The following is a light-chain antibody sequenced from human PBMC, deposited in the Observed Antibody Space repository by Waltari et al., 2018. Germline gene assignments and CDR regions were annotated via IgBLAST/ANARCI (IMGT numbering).Light chain of an antibody. Sequence: EILMTQSPATLSVSPGEPATISCRASESIGRNLVWYQLKPGQAPRLLFYGAASRATGIPARFSGSVSGTDFTLTITNLQSEDFAVYYCHHYNHWPPMSTFGQGTKLEI. CDR1: ESIGRN. V-gene: IGKV3D-15*01. CDR3: HHYNHWPPMST. J-gene: IGKJ2*01. CDR2: GAA.